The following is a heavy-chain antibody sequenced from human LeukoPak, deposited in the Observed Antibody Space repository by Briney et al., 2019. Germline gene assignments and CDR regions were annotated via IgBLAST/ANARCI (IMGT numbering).Heavy chain of an antibody. CDR1: GYTFTRYG. D-gene: IGHD1-14*01. J-gene: IGHJ6*03. V-gene: IGHV1-18*01. CDR3: AGVNLYYNYMDV. Sequence: ASVKVSRKASGYTFTRYGISWVRQAPGQGLEWMGWIRVDNGDTDNAQKFQGRVTITTDTSSTTIYMELRSLRSDDTAVYYCAGVNLYYNYMDVWGKGTTVTVSS. CDR2: IRVDNGDT.